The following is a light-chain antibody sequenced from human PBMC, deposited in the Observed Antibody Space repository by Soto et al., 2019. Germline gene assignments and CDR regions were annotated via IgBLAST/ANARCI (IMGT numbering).Light chain of an antibody. CDR2: AAS. V-gene: IGKV1-39*01. J-gene: IGKJ1*01. CDR3: QQTVSAPPWT. Sequence: DIQMTQSPTSLSASVGDRVTISCRASQRIGTYLAWYQQKPGKAPRLLISAASSVQSGVPPRFSGSGSGTDFILTISSLRHEDIATYYCQQTVSAPPWTFGQGTKVEI. CDR1: QRIGTY.